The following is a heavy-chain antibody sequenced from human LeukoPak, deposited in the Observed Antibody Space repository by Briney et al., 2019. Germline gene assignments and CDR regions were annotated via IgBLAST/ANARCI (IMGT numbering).Heavy chain of an antibody. D-gene: IGHD2-2*01. J-gene: IGHJ6*03. CDR1: GGPISSYY. CDR3: ARQGYCSSTSCPGWYYYYYMDV. V-gene: IGHV4-59*08. Sequence: SEPLSLTCTVSGGPISSYYWCWMAQPPGKPLVCCWYIYYSGSPNYNPSLKSRVTISVDTSKNQFSLKLSSVTAADTAVYYCARQGYCSSTSCPGWYYYYYMDVWGKGTTVTVSS. CDR2: IYYSGSP.